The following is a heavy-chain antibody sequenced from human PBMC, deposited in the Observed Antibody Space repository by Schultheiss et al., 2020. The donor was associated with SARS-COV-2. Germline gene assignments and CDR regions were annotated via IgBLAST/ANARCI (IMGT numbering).Heavy chain of an antibody. D-gene: IGHD6-13*01. CDR1: GFTFSTYG. Sequence: GGSLRLSCAASGFTFSTYGMHWVRQAPGKGLEWVAVIWYDGSNKYYVDSVKGRFTISRDNSKNTLFLQMNSLRAEDTAVYYCARVLGYSISPVGAFDIWGQGTMVTVSS. CDR2: IWYDGSNK. J-gene: IGHJ3*02. V-gene: IGHV3-33*01. CDR3: ARVLGYSISPVGAFDI.